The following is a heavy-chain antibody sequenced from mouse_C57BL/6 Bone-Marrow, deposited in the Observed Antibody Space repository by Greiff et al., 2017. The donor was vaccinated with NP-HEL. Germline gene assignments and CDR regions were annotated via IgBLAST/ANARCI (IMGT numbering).Heavy chain of an antibody. V-gene: IGHV1-55*01. CDR3: ARSFITTVVATKDY. CDR2: IYPGSGST. Sequence: QVHVKQPGAELVKPGASVKMSCKASGYTFTSYWITWVKQRPGQGLEWIGDIYPGSGSTNYNEKFKSKATLTVDTSSSTAYMQLSSLTSEDSAVYYCARSFITTVVATKDYWGQGTTLTVSS. CDR1: GYTFTSYW. J-gene: IGHJ2*01. D-gene: IGHD1-1*01.